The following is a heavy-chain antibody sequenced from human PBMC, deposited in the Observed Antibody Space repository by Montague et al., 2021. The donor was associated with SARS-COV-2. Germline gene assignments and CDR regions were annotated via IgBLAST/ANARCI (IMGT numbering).Heavy chain of an antibody. CDR2: IYYSGRT. Sequence: SETLSLTCTVSGGSISSYYWNWVRQPPGKGLEWIGYIYYSGRTNYNPSLESRVTISVDTSKNQFSLKLSSVTAADTAVYYCARGGGSGYRYYFDYWGQGSLVTVSS. D-gene: IGHD3-22*01. V-gene: IGHV4-59*01. J-gene: IGHJ4*02. CDR1: GGSISSYY. CDR3: ARGGGSGYRYYFDY.